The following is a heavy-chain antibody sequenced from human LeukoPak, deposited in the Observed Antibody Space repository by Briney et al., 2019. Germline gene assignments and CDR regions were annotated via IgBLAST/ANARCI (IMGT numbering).Heavy chain of an antibody. J-gene: IGHJ4*02. CDR2: ISAYNGNT. D-gene: IGHD2-2*02. V-gene: IGHV1-18*01. CDR1: GYTFTSYG. CDR3: ARDDCSSTSCYTPPFDY. Sequence: ASVKVSCKASGYTFTSYGISWVRQAPGQGLEWTGWISAYNGNTNYAQKLQGRVTMTTDTSTSTAYMELRSLRSDDTAVYYCARDDCSSTSCYTPPFDYWGQGTLVTVSS.